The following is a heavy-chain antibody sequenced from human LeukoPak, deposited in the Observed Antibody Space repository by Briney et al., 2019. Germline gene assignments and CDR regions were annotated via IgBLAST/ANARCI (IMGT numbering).Heavy chain of an antibody. V-gene: IGHV4-59*12. Sequence: SETLSLTCTVSGGSISSYYWSWIRQPPGKGLEWIGYIYYSGSTNYNPSLKSRVTISVDTSKNQFSLKLSSVTAADTAVYYCVGGGYPHWFDPWGQGTLVTVSS. CDR1: GGSISSYY. J-gene: IGHJ5*02. CDR2: IYYSGST. D-gene: IGHD3-16*02. CDR3: VGGGYPHWFDP.